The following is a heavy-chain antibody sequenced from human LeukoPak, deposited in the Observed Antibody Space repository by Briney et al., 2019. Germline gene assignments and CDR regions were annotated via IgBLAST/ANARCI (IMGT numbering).Heavy chain of an antibody. CDR3: ARDLGGILWFGESRLDY. CDR1: GGSISSYY. CDR2: IYSSGRT. D-gene: IGHD3-10*01. J-gene: IGHJ4*02. V-gene: IGHV4-4*08. Sequence: TTSETLSLTCSASGGSISSYYWSWIRQPPGKGLEWIGYIYSSGRTNYNPSLKSRVTISVDTSKNQFSLKLSSVTAADTAVYYCARDLGGILWFGESRLDYWGQGTLVTVSS.